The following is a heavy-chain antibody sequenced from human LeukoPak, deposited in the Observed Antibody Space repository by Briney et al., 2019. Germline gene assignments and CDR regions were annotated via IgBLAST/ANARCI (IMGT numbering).Heavy chain of an antibody. D-gene: IGHD3-16*01. V-gene: IGHV3-30-3*01. J-gene: IGHJ5*02. Sequence: GRSLRLSCAASGFTFSSYAMHWVRQAPGKGLEWVAVISYDGSNKYYADSVKGRFTISRDNSKNTLYLQMNSLRAEDTAVYYCERDKDLGIANWFDPWGQGTLVTVSS. CDR1: GFTFSSYA. CDR2: ISYDGSNK. CDR3: ERDKDLGIANWFDP.